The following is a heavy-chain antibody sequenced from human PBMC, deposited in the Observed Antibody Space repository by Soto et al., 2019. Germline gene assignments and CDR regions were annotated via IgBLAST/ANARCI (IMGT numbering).Heavy chain of an antibody. Sequence: QVRLVQSGAEVKAPGASVKVSCKAPGDTFTSYYMHWVRQAPGHGLEWMGVINPNGGSTRFAQKFQGRVTMTSDTSTSTVYMELRGLTSEDTAVYYCVRDASSGYRGWWDPWGQGTLVTVSS. CDR1: GDTFTSYY. V-gene: IGHV1-46*01. CDR2: INPNGGST. CDR3: VRDASSGYRGWWDP. J-gene: IGHJ5*02. D-gene: IGHD6-25*01.